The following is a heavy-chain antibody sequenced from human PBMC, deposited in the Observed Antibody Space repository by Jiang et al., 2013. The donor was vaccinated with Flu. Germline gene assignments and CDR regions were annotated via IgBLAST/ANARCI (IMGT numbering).Heavy chain of an antibody. D-gene: IGHD1-26*01. CDR3: ARSGSYYEYFQH. V-gene: IGHV4-34*01. J-gene: IGHJ1*01. CDR2: INHSGST. CDR1: GGSFSGYY. Sequence: LLKPSETLSLTCAVYGGSFSGYYWSWIRQPPGKGLEWIGEINHSGSTDYNPSLKSRVTISVDTSKNHFSLKLTSVTAADTAVYYCARSGSYYEYFQHWGQGTLVTVSS.